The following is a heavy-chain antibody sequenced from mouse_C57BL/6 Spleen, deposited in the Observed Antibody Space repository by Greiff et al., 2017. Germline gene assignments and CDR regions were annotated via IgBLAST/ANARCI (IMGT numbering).Heavy chain of an antibody. D-gene: IGHD2-4*01. CDR2: INYDGSST. V-gene: IGHV5-16*01. J-gene: IGHJ3*01. Sequence: VQLVASEGGLVQPGSSMKFSCTASGFNFSDYYMDWVSQVPDKGLEWVANINYDGSSTNYLDSLKSRFIFSIENAKNILSLQMSSLKYEDTATYYCTREDYDGAWFAYWGQGTLVTVSA. CDR3: TREDYDGAWFAY. CDR1: GFNFSDYY.